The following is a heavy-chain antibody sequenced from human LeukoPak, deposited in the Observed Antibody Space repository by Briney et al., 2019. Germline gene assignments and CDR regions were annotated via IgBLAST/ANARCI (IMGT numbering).Heavy chain of an antibody. CDR3: ARDGGPKSRGYCSSTSCYLGYPVDY. D-gene: IGHD2-2*01. CDR2: ISYDGSNK. J-gene: IGHJ4*02. Sequence: GGSLRLSCAASGFTFSSYAMHWVRQAPGKGLEWVAVISYDGSNKYYADSVKGRFTISRDNSKNTLYLQMHSLRAEDTAVYFCARDGGPKSRGYCSSTSCYLGYPVDYWGQGTLVTVSS. V-gene: IGHV3-30*04. CDR1: GFTFSSYA.